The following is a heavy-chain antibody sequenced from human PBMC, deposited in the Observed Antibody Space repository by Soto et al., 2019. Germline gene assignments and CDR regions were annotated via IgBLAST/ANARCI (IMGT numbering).Heavy chain of an antibody. Sequence: QVQLVESGGGVVQPGRSLSLSCAASGFTFSSYAMHWVRQAPGKGLEWVAVISYDGSNKYYADSVKGRFTISRDNSKNTLYLQMNSLRAEDTAVYYCARAKDQWLIPRNVMDVWGQGTTVTVSS. CDR3: ARAKDQWLIPRNVMDV. J-gene: IGHJ6*02. V-gene: IGHV3-30-3*01. CDR2: ISYDGSNK. D-gene: IGHD6-19*01. CDR1: GFTFSSYA.